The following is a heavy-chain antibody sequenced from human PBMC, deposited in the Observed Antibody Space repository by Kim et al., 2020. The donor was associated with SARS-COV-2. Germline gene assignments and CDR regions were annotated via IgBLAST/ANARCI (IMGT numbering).Heavy chain of an antibody. V-gene: IGHV3-23*01. CDR3: AKEGGVNTAYFSAMDV. D-gene: IGHD4-17*01. Sequence: DSVKGGFFISRDNSRNALYLQMNSLRAEDTAVYYCAKEGGVNTAYFSAMDVWGQGTTVTVSS. J-gene: IGHJ6*02.